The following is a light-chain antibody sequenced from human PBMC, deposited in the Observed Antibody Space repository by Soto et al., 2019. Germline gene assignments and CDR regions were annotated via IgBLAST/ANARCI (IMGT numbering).Light chain of an antibody. CDR2: GAS. CDR3: QQYNNWPPIT. CDR1: QSVDSD. J-gene: IGKJ5*01. V-gene: IGKV3D-15*01. Sequence: EIVMTQSPATLSVSPGERATLSCRASQSVDSDLGWYQQKPGQAPRLLIYGASTRATGIPARFSGSGSGTEYTLTINNLQTEDFAVYYCQQYNNWPPITFGQGTRLEIK.